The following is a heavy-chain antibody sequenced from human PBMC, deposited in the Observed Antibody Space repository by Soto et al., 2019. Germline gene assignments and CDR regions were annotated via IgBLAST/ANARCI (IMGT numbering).Heavy chain of an antibody. CDR1: GFSITNAW. V-gene: IGHV3-15*07. D-gene: IGHD2-15*01. CDR2: IKRKIDGETT. Sequence: EVQLVESGGGLVKPGGSLRLSCVASGFSITNAWMNWVRQAPGKGLEWVGRIKRKIDGETTDYAAPVKGRFTISRDDSKNMLYLQMNSLKADDTALYSCTTGSVEGVWGQGTTVTVSS. J-gene: IGHJ6*02. CDR3: TTGSVEGV.